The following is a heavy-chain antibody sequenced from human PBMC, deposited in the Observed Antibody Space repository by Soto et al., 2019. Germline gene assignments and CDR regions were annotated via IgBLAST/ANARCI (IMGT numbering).Heavy chain of an antibody. Sequence: GGSLRLSCAASVFTFDDYSMHLVRQGPGKGLECVSGISWNSGSIGYADSVKGRFFISRNNAKNSLYLQMNSLREDDTALYYCTKDINMGRVAVWAQGTTVTFSS. D-gene: IGHD3-10*01. CDR1: VFTFDDYS. CDR3: TKDINMGRVAV. CDR2: ISWNSGSI. J-gene: IGHJ6*01. V-gene: IGHV3-9*01.